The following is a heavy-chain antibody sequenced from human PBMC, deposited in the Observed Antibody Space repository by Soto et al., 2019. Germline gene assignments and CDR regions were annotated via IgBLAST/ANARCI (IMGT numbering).Heavy chain of an antibody. CDR3: AKELYYDSSGYYLRCAFYI. V-gene: IGHV3-23*01. J-gene: IGHJ3*02. CDR2: ISGSGGST. CDR1: GFTFSRYA. D-gene: IGHD3-22*01. Sequence: GGSLRLSCAASGFTFSRYAMSWVRQAPGKGLEWVSAISGSGGSTYYADSVKGRFTISRDNSKNTLYLQMNSLRAEDTAVYYCAKELYYDSSGYYLRCAFYIWGQGTMVTVSS.